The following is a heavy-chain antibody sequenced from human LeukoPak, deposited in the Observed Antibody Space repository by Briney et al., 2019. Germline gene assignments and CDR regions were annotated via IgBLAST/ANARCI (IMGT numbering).Heavy chain of an antibody. D-gene: IGHD2-15*01. CDR3: AXXSHCSGGSCSPHFDY. J-gene: IGHJ4*02. CDR1: GFTFSSYG. V-gene: IGHV3-33*01. CDR2: IWYDGSNK. Sequence: GGSLRLSCAASGFTFSSYGMHWVRQAPGKGLEWVAVIWYDGSNKYYADSVKGRFTISRDNSKNTLYLQMNSLRAEDTAVYYCAXXSHCSGGSCSPHFDYWGQGTLVTVSS.